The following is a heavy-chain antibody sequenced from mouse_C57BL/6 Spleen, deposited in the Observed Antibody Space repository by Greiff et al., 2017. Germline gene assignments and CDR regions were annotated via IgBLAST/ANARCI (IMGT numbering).Heavy chain of an antibody. V-gene: IGHV2-6*01. CDR1: GFSLTSYG. J-gene: IGHJ3*01. CDR3: ASDQGSSGSFAY. D-gene: IGHD3-2*02. Sequence: QVQLQQSGPGLVAPSQSLSITCTVSGFSLTSYGVDWVRQSPGKGLEWLGVIWGVGSTNYNSALKSRLSISKDNSKSQVFLKMNSLQTDDTAMYYCASDQGSSGSFAYWGQGTLVTVSA. CDR2: IWGVGST.